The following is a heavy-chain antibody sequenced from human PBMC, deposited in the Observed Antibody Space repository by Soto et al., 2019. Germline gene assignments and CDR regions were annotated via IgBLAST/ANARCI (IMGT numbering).Heavy chain of an antibody. CDR1: SDSSSSYK. D-gene: IGHD3-10*01. CDR2: IDSTGGI. Sequence: QVQLQESGPGLVKPSETLSLTCTVSSDSSSSYKWSWIRQTPGKGLEWIGYIDSTGGISYNPSLMSRTTNTISIDTSTKQVSLRLSSVTAADTAVYYCVRQGFGPLHGLVDVWGQGTTVTVSS. V-gene: IGHV4-59*08. CDR3: VRQGFGPLHGLVDV. J-gene: IGHJ6*02.